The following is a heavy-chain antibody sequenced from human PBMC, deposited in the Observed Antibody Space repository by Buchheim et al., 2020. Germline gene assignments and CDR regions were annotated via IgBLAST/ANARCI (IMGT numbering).Heavy chain of an antibody. Sequence: QVQLVQSGAEVKKPGSSVKVSCKASGGTFSSYAISWMRQAPGQGLEWMGGSIPIFGTANYAPKFKGRVTITADESTSTADMELSSLRSEDTAVYYCARGPEGVDTAMVTYWGQGTL. CDR2: SIPIFGTA. CDR3: ARGPEGVDTAMVTY. J-gene: IGHJ4*02. V-gene: IGHV1-69*12. CDR1: GGTFSSYA. D-gene: IGHD5-18*01.